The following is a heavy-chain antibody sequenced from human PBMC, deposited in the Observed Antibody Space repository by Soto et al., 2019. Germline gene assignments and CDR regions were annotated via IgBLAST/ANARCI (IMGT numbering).Heavy chain of an antibody. J-gene: IGHJ6*02. CDR1: GFTFSSYA. Sequence: PGGSLRLSCAGSGFTFSSYAMSWVRQAPGKGLKWVSAISGSGGSTYYADSVKGRFAISRDNSKNTLYLQMNSLRAEDTAIYDCAKSTRTGGTFPYYGMDVWGQGTTVTVSS. D-gene: IGHD2-8*02. CDR3: AKSTRTGGTFPYYGMDV. CDR2: ISGSGGST. V-gene: IGHV3-23*01.